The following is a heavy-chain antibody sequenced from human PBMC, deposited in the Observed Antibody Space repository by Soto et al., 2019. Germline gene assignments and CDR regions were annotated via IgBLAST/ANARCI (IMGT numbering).Heavy chain of an antibody. V-gene: IGHV1-18*01. J-gene: IGHJ3*02. CDR2: ISAYNGNT. Sequence: DSLKVSCKSSGYILSDYGITWVRHAPGQGLEWMGWISAYNGNTDYAQKFQDRLTLATDTSTSTAYMELRSLRSDDTALYYCARPVTCPYHLDIWGQGRMVTVSS. D-gene: IGHD4-4*01. CDR1: GYILSDYG. CDR3: ARPVTCPYHLDI.